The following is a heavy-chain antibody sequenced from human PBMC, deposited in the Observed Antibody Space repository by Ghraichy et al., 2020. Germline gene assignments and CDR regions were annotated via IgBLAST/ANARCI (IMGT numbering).Heavy chain of an antibody. J-gene: IGHJ4*02. Sequence: SVKVSCKASGGTFSSYAISWVRQAPGQGLEWMGGIIPIFGTANYAQKFQGRVTITADESTSTAYMELSSLRSEDTAVYYCAREAQSTYYFDYWGQGTLVTVSS. D-gene: IGHD6-19*01. CDR2: IIPIFGTA. CDR1: GGTFSSYA. CDR3: AREAQSTYYFDY. V-gene: IGHV1-69*13.